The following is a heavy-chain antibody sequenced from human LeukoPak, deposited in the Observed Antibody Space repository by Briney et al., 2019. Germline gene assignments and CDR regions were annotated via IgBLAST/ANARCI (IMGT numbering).Heavy chain of an antibody. CDR2: IRSKLYGGTA. V-gene: IGHV3-49*04. Sequence: GGSLRLPCRTSGFQFGEHAMAWVRQAPGKGLQWIGFIRSKLYGGTADYAASVEGRFTFSRDDPMGIVYLQMNSLKTEDTAVYYCATGGNDYNIYAYPYWGHGLLATVSS. J-gene: IGHJ4*01. CDR3: ATGGNDYNIYAYPY. D-gene: IGHD5-24*01. CDR1: GFQFGEHA.